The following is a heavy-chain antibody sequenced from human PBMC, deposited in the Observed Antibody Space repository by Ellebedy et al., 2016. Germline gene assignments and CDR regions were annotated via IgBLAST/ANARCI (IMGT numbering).Heavy chain of an antibody. D-gene: IGHD3-22*01. J-gene: IGHJ4*02. CDR3: ARDADNSGFYYTDYFDY. CDR1: GFTFDDYA. Sequence: GGSLRLSCAASGFTFDDYAMHWVRQGPGKGLEWVSGINWRSGGIGYADSVKGRFTISRDNAKKSLYLEMNSLRAEDTAVYYCARDADNSGFYYTDYFDYWGQGTLVTVSS. CDR2: INWRSGGI. V-gene: IGHV3-9*01.